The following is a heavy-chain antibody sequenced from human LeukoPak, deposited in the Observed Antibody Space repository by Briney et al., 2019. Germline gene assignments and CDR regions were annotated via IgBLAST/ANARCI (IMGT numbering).Heavy chain of an antibody. CDR2: INPNSGGT. J-gene: IGHJ5*02. D-gene: IGHD1-20*01. Sequence: GASVKVSCKASGYTFTGYYMHWERQAPGQGLEWMGWINPNSGGTNYAQKFQGRVTMTRDTSISTAYMELRRLRSDDTAIYYCARGDGITGTNWIDPWGQGTLVTVSS. V-gene: IGHV1-2*02. CDR1: GYTFTGYY. CDR3: ARGDGITGTNWIDP.